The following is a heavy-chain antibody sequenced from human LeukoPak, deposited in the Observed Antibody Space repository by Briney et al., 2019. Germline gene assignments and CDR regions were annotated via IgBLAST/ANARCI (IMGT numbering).Heavy chain of an antibody. CDR2: ISGSGGST. CDR3: AKYLFGSY. Sequence: GGSLRLSCAASGFTFSSYGMSWVRQAPGKGLDWVSAISGSGGSTYYADSVKGRFTISRDNSKNTLCLQMNSLRAEDTVVYYCAKYLFGSYWGQGTLVTVSS. V-gene: IGHV3-23*01. D-gene: IGHD3-10*02. J-gene: IGHJ4*02. CDR1: GFTFSSYG.